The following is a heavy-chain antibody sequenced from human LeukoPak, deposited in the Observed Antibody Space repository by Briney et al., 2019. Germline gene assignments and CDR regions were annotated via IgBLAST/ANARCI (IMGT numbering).Heavy chain of an antibody. CDR2: ISGSGGST. CDR1: GFTFSSYA. Sequence: GGSLRLSCAASGFTFSSYATSWVRQAPGKGLEWVSAISGSGGSTYYADSVKGRFTISRDNSKNTLYLQMNSLRAEDTAVYYCAKPQYYYDSSGYYSEYFQHWGQGTLVTVSS. J-gene: IGHJ1*01. V-gene: IGHV3-23*01. CDR3: AKPQYYYDSSGYYSEYFQH. D-gene: IGHD3-22*01.